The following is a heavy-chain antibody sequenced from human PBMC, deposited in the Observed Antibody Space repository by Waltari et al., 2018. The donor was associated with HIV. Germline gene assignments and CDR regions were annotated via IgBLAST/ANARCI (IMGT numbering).Heavy chain of an antibody. V-gene: IGHV3-23*01. CDR1: GFTFSSYA. Sequence: EVQLLESGGGLVQPGGSLRLSCAASGFTFSSYAMSWVRQAPGKGLEWVSAFRGSGGNTYYADSVKGRFTSSKDNANNTLYLQMNSLRAEDTAVYYCAKPADYYDSSGYSYYYYYGMDVWGQGTTVTVSS. CDR3: AKPADYYDSSGYSYYYYYGMDV. CDR2: FRGSGGNT. D-gene: IGHD3-22*01. J-gene: IGHJ6*02.